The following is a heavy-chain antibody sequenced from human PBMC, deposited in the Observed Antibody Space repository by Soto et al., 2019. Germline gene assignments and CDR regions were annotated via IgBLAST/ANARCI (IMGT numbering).Heavy chain of an antibody. D-gene: IGHD5-18*01. CDR2: INHSGST. Sequence: QVQLQQWGAGLLKPSETLSLTCAVYGGSFSGYYWSWIRQPPGKGLEWIGEINHSGSTNYNPSLQSRATLSVDTSNNQSSLKPSSVTAADPAVYYCARGGYSYGSGFDYWGQGTLVTVSS. V-gene: IGHV4-34*01. CDR1: GGSFSGYY. J-gene: IGHJ4*02. CDR3: ARGGYSYGSGFDY.